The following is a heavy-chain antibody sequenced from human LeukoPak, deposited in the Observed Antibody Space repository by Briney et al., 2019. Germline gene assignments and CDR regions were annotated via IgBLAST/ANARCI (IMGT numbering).Heavy chain of an antibody. CDR3: ARQNRDGYNLGDY. J-gene: IGHJ4*02. V-gene: IGHV5-51*01. D-gene: IGHD5-24*01. CDR1: GYTFTSYW. CDR2: IYPSDSNT. Sequence: GESLKTSCKGSGYTFTSYWIGWVRQMPGKGLEWMGIIYPSDSNTRYSPSFQGQVTISADKSISTAYLQWSSLKASDTAIYYCARQNRDGYNLGDYWGQGTLVTVSS.